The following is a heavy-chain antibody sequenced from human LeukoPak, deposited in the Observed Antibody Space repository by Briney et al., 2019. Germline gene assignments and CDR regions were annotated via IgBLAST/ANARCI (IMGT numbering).Heavy chain of an antibody. D-gene: IGHD1-26*01. V-gene: IGHV3-33*03. CDR1: GFTFSSYG. CDR2: IWNDGSYE. Sequence: GGSLRLSCAASGFTFSSYGMHWVRQAPGKGLEWAAVIWNDGSYEYYGDPVKGRFTISRDNYNNTLYLQINTLRADATAVYFCAKPTRGSGSFLIDYGGQGTLVTVSS. J-gene: IGHJ4*02. CDR3: AKPTRGSGSFLIDY.